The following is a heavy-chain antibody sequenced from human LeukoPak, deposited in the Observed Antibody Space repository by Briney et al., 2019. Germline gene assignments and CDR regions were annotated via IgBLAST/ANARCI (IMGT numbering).Heavy chain of an antibody. CDR2: INPSGGST. V-gene: IGHV1-46*01. Sequence: GASVKVSCKASGYTFTSYYMHWVRQAPGQGLEWMGIINPSGGSTSYAQKFQGRVTMTRDMSTSTVYMELSSLRSDDTAVYYCARGSSDGYNYGRESDYWGQGTLVTVSS. J-gene: IGHJ4*02. CDR3: ARGSSDGYNYGRESDY. D-gene: IGHD5-24*01. CDR1: GYTFTSYY.